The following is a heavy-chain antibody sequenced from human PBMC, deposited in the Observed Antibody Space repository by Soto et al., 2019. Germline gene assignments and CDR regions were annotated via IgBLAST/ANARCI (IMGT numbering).Heavy chain of an antibody. D-gene: IGHD3-16*02. CDR3: ARSAPTNIWGSYRFDY. CDR2: ISSSGSTI. CDR1: GFTFSDYY. V-gene: IGHV3-11*04. Sequence: GGSLRLSCAASGFTFSDYYMSWIRQAPGKGLEWVSYISSSGSTIYYADSVKSRITISRDNAKNSLYLQMNSLRVEDSVVYYCARSAPTNIWGSYRFDYWGQGTLVTVSS. J-gene: IGHJ4*02.